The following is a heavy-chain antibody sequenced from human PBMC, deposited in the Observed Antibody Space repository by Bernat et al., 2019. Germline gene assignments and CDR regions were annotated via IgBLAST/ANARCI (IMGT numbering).Heavy chain of an antibody. CDR3: ARMKPLGRTVDYFQY. Sequence: QVQLQESGPGLVKPSETLSLSCVVSGFSITSGYSWGWVRQPPGKGLEWIASFYLSESTYYNAALKSRVTISVDKSKTLFSLKMDSVTAADTAIYYCARMKPLGRTVDYFQYWGQGTLVTVSS. CDR1: GFSITSGYS. CDR2: FYLSEST. V-gene: IGHV4-38-2*01. J-gene: IGHJ4*02. D-gene: IGHD4-11*01.